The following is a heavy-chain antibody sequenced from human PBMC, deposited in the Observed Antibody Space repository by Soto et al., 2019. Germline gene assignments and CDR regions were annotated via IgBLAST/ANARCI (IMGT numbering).Heavy chain of an antibody. Sequence: GGSRRLSCAASGCTFSSYAMSWVRQAPGKGLEWVSAISGSGGSTYYADSVKGRFTISRDNSKNTLYLQMNSLRAEDTAVYYCAKVGDSSGYYIYFDYWGQGTLVTVSS. D-gene: IGHD3-22*01. CDR1: GCTFSSYA. J-gene: IGHJ4*02. CDR3: AKVGDSSGYYIYFDY. CDR2: ISGSGGST. V-gene: IGHV3-23*01.